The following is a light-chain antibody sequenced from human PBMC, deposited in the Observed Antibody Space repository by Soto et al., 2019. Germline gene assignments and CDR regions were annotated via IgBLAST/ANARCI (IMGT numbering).Light chain of an antibody. CDR1: QDISNY. J-gene: IGKJ4*01. V-gene: IGKV1-33*01. Sequence: DIQMTQSPSSLSASVGDRVTITCQASQDISNYLNWYQQKPGKAPKLLIYDASNLETGFPSRFSGSGSGTDFTFTISSQQPEDIATYYCQQYDNLPLSFGGGTKVEIK. CDR3: QQYDNLPLS. CDR2: DAS.